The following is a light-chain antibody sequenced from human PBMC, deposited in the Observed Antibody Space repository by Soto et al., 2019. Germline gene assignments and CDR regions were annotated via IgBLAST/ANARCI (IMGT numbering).Light chain of an antibody. CDR3: SSYTVTSTRL. J-gene: IGLJ1*01. V-gene: IGLV2-14*03. Sequence: QSALTQPASVSWSPGQSITISCTGTNSDIGAYDLVSWFQQHPGKAAKVIIFDVSIRPSGVSDRFSGSKSGNTASLTISGLQAEDEADYYCSSYTVTSTRLFGTGTKLTVL. CDR2: DVS. CDR1: NSDIGAYDL.